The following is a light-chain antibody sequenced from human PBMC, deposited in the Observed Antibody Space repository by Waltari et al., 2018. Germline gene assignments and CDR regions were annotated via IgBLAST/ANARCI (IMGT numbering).Light chain of an antibody. Sequence: EIVLTQSPGTLSLSPGERATLSCWASQSVGRSLAWYQQKRGQAPRLLIYGASTRATGNPDRFSGSGSGTDFSLTISRLEPEDFAVYYCQHYVRLPVTFGQGTKVEI. CDR2: GAS. CDR3: QHYVRLPVT. CDR1: QSVGRS. J-gene: IGKJ1*01. V-gene: IGKV3-20*01.